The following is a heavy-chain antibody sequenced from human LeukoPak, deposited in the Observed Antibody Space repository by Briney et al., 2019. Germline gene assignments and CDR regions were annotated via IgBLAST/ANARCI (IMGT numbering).Heavy chain of an antibody. V-gene: IGHV3-23*01. CDR1: GFTFSSYA. D-gene: IGHD6-13*01. CDR3: AKGSDSGWYGAYFDY. J-gene: IGHJ4*02. Sequence: GGSLRLSCAASGFTFSSYAMSWVRQAPGKGLEWVSAITGGGGGTYYADSVKGRFTISRDNSRNTLYLQMNSLRAEDTAVYYCAKGSDSGWYGAYFDYWGQGTLVTVSS. CDR2: ITGGGGGT.